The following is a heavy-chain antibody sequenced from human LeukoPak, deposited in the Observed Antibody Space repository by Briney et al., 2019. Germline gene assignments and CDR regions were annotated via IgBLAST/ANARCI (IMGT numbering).Heavy chain of an antibody. CDR1: GDTLTELS. Sequence: ASVKGSCKVSGDTLTELSMYWVRQAPGKGLEWMGGFEAQPCETVYAHKFQGRVTMAEDNSTDTAYMELSGLTSDDTAVYYCATYSRTWGNYYYYAMDVWGQGTTVSVSS. CDR3: ATYSRTWGNYYYYAMDV. CDR2: FEAQPCET. D-gene: IGHD6-13*01. J-gene: IGHJ6*02. V-gene: IGHV1-24*01.